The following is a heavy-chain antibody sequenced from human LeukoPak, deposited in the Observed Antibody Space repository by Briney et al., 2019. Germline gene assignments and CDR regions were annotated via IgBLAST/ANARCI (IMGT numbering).Heavy chain of an antibody. V-gene: IGHV4-4*07. CDR3: ARDLSGSLYFDY. D-gene: IGHD3-10*01. J-gene: IGHJ4*01. CDR2: LYPSGSS. Sequence: SETLSLTCTVSGGSICNYYWTWIRQSAGKGLEWIGRLYPSGSSDYNPSLKSRVTMSVDTSKNQFSLKVTSVTAADTAIYFCARDLSGSLYFDYWGHGILVTVSA. CDR1: GGSICNYY.